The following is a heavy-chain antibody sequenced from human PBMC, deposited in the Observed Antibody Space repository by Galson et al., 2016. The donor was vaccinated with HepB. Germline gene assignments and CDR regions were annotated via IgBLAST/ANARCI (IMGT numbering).Heavy chain of an antibody. CDR3: ARPRGSLTTAWGMDV. J-gene: IGHJ6*02. D-gene: IGHD4-17*01. V-gene: IGHV3-74*01. Sequence: SLRLSCAASGFSFSNYWMHWVRQAPGKGLAWVSRINSYGSDTNYADSVKGRFTIPRDNAKNTLYLQMERLRAEDTAVYYCARPRGSLTTAWGMDVWGQGTTVTVSS. CDR1: GFSFSNYW. CDR2: INSYGSDT.